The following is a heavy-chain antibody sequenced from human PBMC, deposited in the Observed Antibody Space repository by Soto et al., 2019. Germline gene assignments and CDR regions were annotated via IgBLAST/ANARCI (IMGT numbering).Heavy chain of an antibody. V-gene: IGHV1-69*12. CDR1: GGTFSSYA. D-gene: IGHD4-4*01. CDR3: ARIKTSVATVYYYGMDV. CDR2: IIPIFGTA. Sequence: QVQLVQSGAEVKKPGSSVKVSCKASGGTFSSYAISWVRQAPGQGLEWMGGIIPIFGTANYAQKFQGRVTITADESTSTADIEQRSLSSEDMDVYYCARIKTSVATVYYYGMDVWGQGTTVTVSS. J-gene: IGHJ6*02.